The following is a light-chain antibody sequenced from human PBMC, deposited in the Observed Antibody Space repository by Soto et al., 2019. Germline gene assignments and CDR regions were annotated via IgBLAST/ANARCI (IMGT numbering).Light chain of an antibody. J-gene: IGKJ4*01. V-gene: IGKV3D-15*01. Sequence: EIVMTQSPATLSVSPGERATFSCWASQSVSSNLAWYQQKPGQAPRLLIYDASTRATGIPARFSGSGSGTDFTLTISGLQSEDFAVYSCQQYNNWPLTFGGGTKVEIK. CDR3: QQYNNWPLT. CDR1: QSVSSN. CDR2: DAS.